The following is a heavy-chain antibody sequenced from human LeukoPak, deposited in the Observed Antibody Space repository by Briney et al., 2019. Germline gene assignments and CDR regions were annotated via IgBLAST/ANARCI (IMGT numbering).Heavy chain of an antibody. CDR2: IYSTGTT. Sequence: PSETLSLTCTVSGDSINNYYWSWIRQPAGKGLEWIGRIYSTGTTNYNPSLKSRVTISVDTSKNQFSLKLSSVTAADTAVYYCARHNSRLQFDYWGQGTLVTVSS. CDR3: ARHNSRLQFDY. V-gene: IGHV4-4*07. J-gene: IGHJ4*02. CDR1: GDSINNYY. D-gene: IGHD1-14*01.